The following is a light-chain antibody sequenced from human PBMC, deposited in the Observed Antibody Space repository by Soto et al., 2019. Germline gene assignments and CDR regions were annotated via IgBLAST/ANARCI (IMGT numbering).Light chain of an antibody. CDR3: QQRSNWPWT. CDR2: DAS. Sequence: EIVLTQSPATLSLSPGDRATLSCRASQSVSSYLAWYQQKPGKAPRLLIYDASNRATGIPARFSGSGSGTDFTLTISSLQPEDFAVYYCQQRSNWPWTFGRGTKVEIK. V-gene: IGKV3-11*01. J-gene: IGKJ1*01. CDR1: QSVSSY.